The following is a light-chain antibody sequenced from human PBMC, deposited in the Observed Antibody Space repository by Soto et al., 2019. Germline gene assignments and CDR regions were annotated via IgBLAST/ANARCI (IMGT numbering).Light chain of an antibody. J-gene: IGKJ4*01. Sequence: EIVMTQSPATLSVSPGERVTLSCRASQSVGSTLAWYQQKPGQAPRLLISGASTRATGIPARFSGSGSGTEFTLTISSLPSEDFAVYYCQQYNSWPITFGGGTKVEIK. CDR3: QQYNSWPIT. CDR1: QSVGST. CDR2: GAS. V-gene: IGKV3-15*01.